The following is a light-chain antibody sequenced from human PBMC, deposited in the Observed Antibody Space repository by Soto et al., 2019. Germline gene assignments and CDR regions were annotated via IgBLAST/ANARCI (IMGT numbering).Light chain of an antibody. J-gene: IGKJ1*01. CDR2: GAS. V-gene: IGKV3-20*01. CDR3: QQYGSSQWT. Sequence: EIVLTQSPGTLSLSPGERATLSCRASQSVSSTYLAWYQQKPGQAPRLLIYGASSRATGIPDRFSGSGSGTDFGLTISRLEPEDFAVYYCQQYGSSQWTFGQGTKVEIK. CDR1: QSVSSTY.